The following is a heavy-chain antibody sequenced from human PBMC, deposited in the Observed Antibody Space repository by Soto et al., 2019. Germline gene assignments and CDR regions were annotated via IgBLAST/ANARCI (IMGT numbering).Heavy chain of an antibody. CDR1: GGSISSGDYY. D-gene: IGHD2-15*01. CDR3: ARGRYCSGGSCYSLGNWFDP. Sequence: SETLSLTCTVSGGSISSGDYYWSWIRQPPGKGLEWIGYIYYSGSTYYNPSLKSRVTISVDTSKNQFSLKLSSVTAADTAVYYCARGRYCSGGSCYSLGNWFDPWGQGTLVTVSS. J-gene: IGHJ5*02. V-gene: IGHV4-30-4*01. CDR2: IYYSGST.